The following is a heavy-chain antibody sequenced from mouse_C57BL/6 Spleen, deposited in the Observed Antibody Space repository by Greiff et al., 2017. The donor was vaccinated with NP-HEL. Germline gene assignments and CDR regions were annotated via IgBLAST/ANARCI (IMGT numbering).Heavy chain of an antibody. D-gene: IGHD2-4*01. CDR2: ISYDGSN. CDR1: GYSITSGYY. V-gene: IGHV3-6*01. Sequence: EESGPGLVKPSQSLSLTCSVTGYSITSGYYWNWIRQFPGNKLEWMGYISYDGSNNYNPSLKNRISITRDTSKNQFFLKLNSVTTEDTATYYCAFIYYDYDGFAYWGQGTLVTVSA. CDR3: AFIYYDYDGFAY. J-gene: IGHJ3*01.